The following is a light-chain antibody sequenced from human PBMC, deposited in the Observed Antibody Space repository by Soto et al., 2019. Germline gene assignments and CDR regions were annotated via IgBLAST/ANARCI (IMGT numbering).Light chain of an antibody. CDR3: MQALETIT. J-gene: IGKJ5*01. V-gene: IGKV2-28*01. CDR1: QSLLHRNGYNY. Sequence: DIVMTQSPLSLSVTPGESASISCRSSQSLLHRNGYNYLDWYVQKPGQSPQLLMYLVSNRASGVPDRFSGSGSGTDFTLRISRVEAEDVGLYYCMQALETITFGQGTRLDIK. CDR2: LVS.